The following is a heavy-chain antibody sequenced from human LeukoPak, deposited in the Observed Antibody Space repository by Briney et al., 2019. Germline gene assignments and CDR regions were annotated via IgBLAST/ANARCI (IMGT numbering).Heavy chain of an antibody. V-gene: IGHV3-23*01. CDR3: APDLRGSAWSLDD. J-gene: IGHJ4*02. Sequence: GGSLRLSCAAFGFTFSSYAMGWVRQAPGKGLQWVSLISGSGGITYYVDSVKGRFTISRDNSKNTVHLQMSSLRAEDTAIYYCAPDLRGSAWSLDDWGQGTLVTVSS. D-gene: IGHD6-13*01. CDR2: ISGSGGIT. CDR1: GFTFSSYA.